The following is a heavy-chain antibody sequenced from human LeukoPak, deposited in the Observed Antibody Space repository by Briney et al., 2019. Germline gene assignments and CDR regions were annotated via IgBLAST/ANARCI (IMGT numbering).Heavy chain of an antibody. Sequence: GGSLRPSCAASGFTFTSYSMSCVRQAPGKGLEWVSAIIGSGGSTYYADSVKGRFTISRDNSKHTLYLQLNRLRAEDTAVYYCAKASLYDSSGYYRYYYYYGMDVWGQGTTVTVSS. D-gene: IGHD3-22*01. J-gene: IGHJ6*02. CDR3: AKASLYDSSGYYRYYYYYGMDV. CDR2: IIGSGGST. CDR1: GFTFTSYS. V-gene: IGHV3-23*01.